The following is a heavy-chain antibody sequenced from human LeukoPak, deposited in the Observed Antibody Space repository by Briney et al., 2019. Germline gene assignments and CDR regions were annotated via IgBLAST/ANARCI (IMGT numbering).Heavy chain of an antibody. Sequence: ASVKVSCKASGYTFTSYGISWVRQAPGQGLEWMGWISAYNGNTNYAQKLQGRVTITTDESTSTAYMELSSLRSEDTAVYYCVSMVRGVISGEGFDPWGQGTLVTVSS. CDR1: GYTFTSYG. CDR3: VSMVRGVISGEGFDP. CDR2: ISAYNGNT. D-gene: IGHD3-10*01. V-gene: IGHV1-18*01. J-gene: IGHJ5*02.